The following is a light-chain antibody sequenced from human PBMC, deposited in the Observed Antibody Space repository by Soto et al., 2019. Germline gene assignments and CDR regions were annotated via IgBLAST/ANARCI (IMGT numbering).Light chain of an antibody. Sequence: EIVLTQSPGTVSLSPGERATLSCRASQSVSSRNLAWYRQKPGQAPSLLIFGASNRATGIPDRFSGSGSGTDFTLTIISLEPEDCAVYYCLRYGDSPPAYTFGQGTKLEIK. CDR2: GAS. CDR1: QSVSSRN. V-gene: IGKV3-20*01. CDR3: LRYGDSPPAYT. J-gene: IGKJ2*01.